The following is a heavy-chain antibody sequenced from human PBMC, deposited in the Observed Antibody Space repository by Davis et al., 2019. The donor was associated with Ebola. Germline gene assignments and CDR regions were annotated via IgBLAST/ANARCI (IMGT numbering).Heavy chain of an antibody. V-gene: IGHV3-30-3*02. CDR2: ISYDGSNK. Sequence: PGGSLRLSCAASGFTFSSYAMHWVRQAPGKGLEWVAVISYDGSNKYYADSVKGRITISRDNAKNTLYLQVNSLRDDDTAVYYCAKFSRAGDSVWGQGTLVTVSS. CDR1: GFTFSSYA. J-gene: IGHJ4*02. D-gene: IGHD6-13*01. CDR3: AKFSRAGDSV.